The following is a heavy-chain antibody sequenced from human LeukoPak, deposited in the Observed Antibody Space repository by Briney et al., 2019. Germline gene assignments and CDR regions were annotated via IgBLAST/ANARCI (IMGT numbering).Heavy chain of an antibody. CDR2: IWNDGSNK. CDR1: GFTLIIYG. CDR3: ARASGPFDY. D-gene: IGHD3-10*01. V-gene: IGHV3-33*01. Sequence: GGPLRLSCAPSGFTLIIYGTVRLRQAPGKGHEGVAVIWNDGSNKYYADSVKGRFTISRDNSKNTLYLQMNSLRAEDTAVYSCARASGPFDYWGQGTLVTVSS. J-gene: IGHJ4*02.